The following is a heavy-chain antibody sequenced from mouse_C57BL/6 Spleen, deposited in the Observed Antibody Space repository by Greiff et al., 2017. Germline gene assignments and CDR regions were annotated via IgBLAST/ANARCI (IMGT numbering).Heavy chain of an antibody. CDR1: GYTFTDYN. Sequence: VHVKQSGPELVKPGASVKMSCKASGYTFTDYNMHWVKQSHGKSLEWIGYINPNNGGTSYNQKFKGKATLTVNKSSSTAYMELRSLTSEDSAVYYCARSTMITTRYFDYWGQGTTLTVSS. CDR3: ARSTMITTRYFDY. J-gene: IGHJ2*01. D-gene: IGHD2-4*01. CDR2: INPNNGGT. V-gene: IGHV1-22*01.